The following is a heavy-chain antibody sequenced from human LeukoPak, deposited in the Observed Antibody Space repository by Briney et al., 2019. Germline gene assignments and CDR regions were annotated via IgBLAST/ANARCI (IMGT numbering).Heavy chain of an antibody. CDR2: INPNSGGT. J-gene: IGHJ4*02. D-gene: IGHD3-3*01. V-gene: IGHV1-2*02. CDR1: GYTFTNYY. Sequence: ASVKVSCKASGYTFTNYYMHWVRQAPGQGLEWMGWINPNSGGTSYAQKFQGRVTMTRDTSISTAYMELSRLRSDDTAVYYCARVGDQGDTIFGVVTILYDYWGQGTLVTVSS. CDR3: ARVGDQGDTIFGVVTILYDY.